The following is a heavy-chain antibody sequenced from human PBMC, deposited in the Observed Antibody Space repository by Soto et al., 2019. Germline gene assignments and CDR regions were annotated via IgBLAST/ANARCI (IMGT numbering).Heavy chain of an antibody. D-gene: IGHD4-4*01. V-gene: IGHV1-69*13. CDR2: IIPIFGTT. CDR3: ARGALTTLAYYYGMDV. CDR1: GGTLSSYT. Sequence: ASVKVSCKASGGTLSSYTMSWVRRAPGQGLEWMGGIIPIFGTTTYAHKFQGRVTITADEPTSTVYMELSSLRGEDTAVYYCARGALTTLAYYYGMDVWGQGTTVTVSS. J-gene: IGHJ6*02.